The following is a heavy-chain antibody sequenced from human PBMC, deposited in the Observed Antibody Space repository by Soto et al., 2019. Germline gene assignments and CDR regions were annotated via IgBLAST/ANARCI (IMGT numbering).Heavy chain of an antibody. Sequence: PGGSLRLSCAASGFTFSRYDMHWVRQATGKGLEWVSAIGTAGDTYYPGSVKGRFTISRENAKNSLYLQMNSLRAGDTAVYYCARGAGGGYCSNGICYAYGMDVWGQGTTVTVSS. D-gene: IGHD2-8*01. CDR3: ARGAGGGYCSNGICYAYGMDV. V-gene: IGHV3-13*01. CDR1: GFTFSRYD. J-gene: IGHJ6*02. CDR2: IGTAGDT.